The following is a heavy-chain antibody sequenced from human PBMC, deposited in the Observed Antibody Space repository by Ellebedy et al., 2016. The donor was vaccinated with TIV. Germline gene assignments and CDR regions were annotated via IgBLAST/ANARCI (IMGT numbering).Heavy chain of an antibody. D-gene: IGHD3-9*01. CDR3: ARRKTTITTFDY. J-gene: IGHJ4*02. CDR2: IYYSGST. CDR1: GGSISSYY. V-gene: IGHV4-59*08. Sequence: MPGGSLRLSCTVSGGSISSYYWSWIRQPPGKGLEWIGYIYYSGSTNYNPSLKSRVTISVDTSKNQFSLKLSSVTAADTAVYYCARRKTTITTFDYWGQGTLVTVSS.